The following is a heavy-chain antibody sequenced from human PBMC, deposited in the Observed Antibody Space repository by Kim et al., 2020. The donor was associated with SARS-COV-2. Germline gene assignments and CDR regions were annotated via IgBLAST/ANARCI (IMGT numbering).Heavy chain of an antibody. CDR2: IHPKSGVT. CDR3: ASGGPTVAGTAIDY. CDR1: GYTFSDYN. Sequence: ASVKVSCKASGYTFSDYNMHWVRHAPGQGLECMGWIHPKSGVTRYAQKFQGRVIMTGDMSISIAYMELTNLRPDDTAVYYCASGGPTVAGTAIDYWGQGTLVTVST. J-gene: IGHJ4*02. D-gene: IGHD6-19*01. V-gene: IGHV1-2*02.